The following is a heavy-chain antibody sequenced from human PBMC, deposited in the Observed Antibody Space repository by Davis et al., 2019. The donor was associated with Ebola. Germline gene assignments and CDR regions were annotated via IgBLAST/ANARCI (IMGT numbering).Heavy chain of an antibody. J-gene: IGHJ4*02. D-gene: IGHD2-2*02. CDR2: ISYDGSNK. CDR3: ARGVRKIPIPGIRYFDY. Sequence: GESLKISCAASGFTFSSYSMNWVRQAPGKGLEWVAVISYDGSNKYYADSVKGRFTISRDNSKNTLYLQMNSLRAEDTAVYYCARGVRKIPIPGIRYFDYWGQGTLVTVSS. V-gene: IGHV3-30*03. CDR1: GFTFSSYS.